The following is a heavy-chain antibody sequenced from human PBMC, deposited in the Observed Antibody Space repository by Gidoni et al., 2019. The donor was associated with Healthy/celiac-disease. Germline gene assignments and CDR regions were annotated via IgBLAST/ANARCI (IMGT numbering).Heavy chain of an antibody. CDR1: GFTVSSNY. Sequence: EVQLVESGGGLLQPGGSLRLSCAASGFTVSSNYMSWVRQAPGKGLEWVSVIYSGGSTYYADSVKGRFTISRDNSKNTLYLQMNSLRAEDTAVYYCASAVVVAHFEYWGQGTLVTVSS. D-gene: IGHD2-15*01. V-gene: IGHV3-53*01. CDR2: IYSGGST. J-gene: IGHJ4*02. CDR3: ASAVVVAHFEY.